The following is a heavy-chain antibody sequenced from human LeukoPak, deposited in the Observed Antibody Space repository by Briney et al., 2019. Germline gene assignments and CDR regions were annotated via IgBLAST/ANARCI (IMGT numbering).Heavy chain of an antibody. CDR2: VHYSGST. CDR3: ARGRELLTFDY. CDR1: GGSISDYY. J-gene: IGHJ4*02. D-gene: IGHD1-26*01. V-gene: IGHV4-59*12. Sequence: SETLSLTCSVSGGSISDYYWGWIRQAPGKGLEWLGNVHYSGSTTYNPSLKSRLTFSVDTSKNQFSLKLSPVTAADTAVYYCARGRELLTFDYWGQGTLVTVSS.